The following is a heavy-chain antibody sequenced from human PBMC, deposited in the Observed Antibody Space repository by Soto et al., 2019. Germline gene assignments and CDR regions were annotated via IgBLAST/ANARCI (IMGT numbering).Heavy chain of an antibody. CDR2: ISAYNGNT. D-gene: IGHD2-15*01. V-gene: IGHV1-18*04. CDR1: GYTFTSYG. Sequence: QVQLVQSGAEVKKPGASVKVSCKASGYTFTSYGISWVRQAPGQGLEWMGWISAYNGNTNYAQKLQGGVTMTTDTPRSTAYMELRSLRSDDTAVYYCAREGNIGVVVAASYYYYGMDVWGQGTTVTVSS. CDR3: AREGNIGVVVAASYYYYGMDV. J-gene: IGHJ6*02.